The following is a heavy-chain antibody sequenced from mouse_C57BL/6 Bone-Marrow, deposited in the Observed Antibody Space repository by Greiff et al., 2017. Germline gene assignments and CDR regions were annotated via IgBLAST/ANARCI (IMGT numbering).Heavy chain of an antibody. CDR1: GFSLTSYG. CDR3: ARGWYWYFDV. D-gene: IGHD3-3*01. V-gene: IGHV2-2*01. J-gene: IGHJ1*03. CDR2: IWSGGST. Sequence: QVQLKQSGPGLVQPSQSLSITCTVSGFSLTSYGVHWVRQSPGKGLEWLGVIWSGGSTDYNAAFISRLSISKDNSKGQVFFKMNSLQADDTSIYYCARGWYWYFDVWGTGTTVTVSS.